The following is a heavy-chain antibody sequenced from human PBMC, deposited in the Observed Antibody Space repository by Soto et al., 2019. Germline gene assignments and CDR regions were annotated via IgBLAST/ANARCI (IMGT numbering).Heavy chain of an antibody. CDR1: GGSFSAYY. CDR3: ARPDCSGGSCYPGGGAFDI. J-gene: IGHJ3*02. Sequence: SETLSLTCAVYGGSFSAYYWSWIRHPPGKGLEWIGEINHSGSTNYNPSLKSRVTISVDTSKNQFSLKLSSVTAADTAVYYCARPDCSGGSCYPGGGAFDIWGQGTMVTVSS. CDR2: INHSGST. V-gene: IGHV4-34*01. D-gene: IGHD2-15*01.